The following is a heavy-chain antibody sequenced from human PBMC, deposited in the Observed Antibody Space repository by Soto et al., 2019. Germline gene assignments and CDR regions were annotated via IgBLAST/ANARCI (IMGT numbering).Heavy chain of an antibody. CDR2: ISAYNGNT. CDR3: ARDGVSDLRYYYYGMDV. Sequence: QVQLVQSGAEVKKPGASVKVSCKASGYTFTSYGISWVRQAPGQGLEWMGWISAYNGNTNYAQKLQGRVTMTTDTSTSTAYMELRSLRSDDTAVYYGARDGVSDLRYYYYGMDVWGQGTTVTVSS. J-gene: IGHJ6*02. D-gene: IGHD2-21*02. V-gene: IGHV1-18*01. CDR1: GYTFTSYG.